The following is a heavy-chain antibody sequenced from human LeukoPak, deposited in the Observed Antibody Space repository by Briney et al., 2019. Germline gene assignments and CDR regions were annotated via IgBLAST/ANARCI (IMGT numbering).Heavy chain of an antibody. J-gene: IGHJ4*02. V-gene: IGHV4-38-2*02. CDR1: GGSISSGYY. CDR2: IYHSGST. CDR3: AREGPWGSYVADY. Sequence: SETLSLTCTVSGGSISSGYYWGWIRQPPGKGLEWIGSIYHSGSTYYNPSLKSRVTISVDTSKNQFSLKLSSVTAADTAVYYCAREGPWGSYVADYWGQGTLVTVSS. D-gene: IGHD3-16*01.